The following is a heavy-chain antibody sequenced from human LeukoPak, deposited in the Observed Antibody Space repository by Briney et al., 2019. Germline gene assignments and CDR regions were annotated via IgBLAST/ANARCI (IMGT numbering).Heavy chain of an antibody. Sequence: GGSLRLSCAASGFTFSSYAMSWVRQAPGKGLGWVSALSGSGANTYYADSVKGRFTISRDNSKNTLYLQVNSLSAEDTAVYYCAKGVGCSGGTCYSGHGMDVWGQGTTVTVSS. CDR1: GFTFSSYA. CDR2: LSGSGANT. D-gene: IGHD2-15*01. J-gene: IGHJ6*02. CDR3: AKGVGCSGGTCYSGHGMDV. V-gene: IGHV3-23*01.